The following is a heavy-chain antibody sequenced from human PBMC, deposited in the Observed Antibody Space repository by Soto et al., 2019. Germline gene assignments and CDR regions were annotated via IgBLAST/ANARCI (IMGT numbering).Heavy chain of an antibody. CDR3: ARKAAFVFSGGVIRYCSSTSCPTSFDP. CDR1: DDSITSGAYY. CDR2: IQYRGST. V-gene: IGHV4-39*07. J-gene: IGHJ5*02. Sequence: SETLSLTCTVSDDSITSGAYYWGLIRQPPGKGLEWIGTIQYRGSTYYNPSLKSRVTISVDTSKNQFSLKLSSVTAADTAVYYCARKAAFVFSGGVIRYCSSTSCPTSFDPWGQGTLVTVSS. D-gene: IGHD2-2*01.